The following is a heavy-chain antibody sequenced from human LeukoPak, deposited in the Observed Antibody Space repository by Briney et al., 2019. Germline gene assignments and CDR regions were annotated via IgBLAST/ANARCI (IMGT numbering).Heavy chain of an antibody. Sequence: GGSLRHTCAVSEFIVSINYMTWVRQAPRKGLEWVSSISSSSSYIYYADSVKGRFTISRDNAKNSLYLQMNSLRAEDTALYYCARAGGQYGYFFTKFDYWGQGILVTVSS. CDR3: ARAGGQYGYFFTKFDY. CDR1: EFIVSINY. CDR2: ISSSSSYI. D-gene: IGHD4-17*01. V-gene: IGHV3-21*04. J-gene: IGHJ4*02.